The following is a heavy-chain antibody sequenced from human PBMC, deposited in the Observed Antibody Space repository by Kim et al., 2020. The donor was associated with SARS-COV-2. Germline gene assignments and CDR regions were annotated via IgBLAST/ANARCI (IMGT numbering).Heavy chain of an antibody. CDR1: GYTFTSYG. V-gene: IGHV1-18*01. J-gene: IGHJ1*01. CDR3: ARRSRDYGGNPIPDFQH. D-gene: IGHD4-17*01. Sequence: ASVKVSCKASGYTFTSYGISWVRQAPGQGLEWMGWISAYNGNTNYAQKLQGRVTMTTDTSTSTAYMELRSLRSDDTAVYYCARRSRDYGGNPIPDFQHWGQGTLVTVSS. CDR2: ISAYNGNT.